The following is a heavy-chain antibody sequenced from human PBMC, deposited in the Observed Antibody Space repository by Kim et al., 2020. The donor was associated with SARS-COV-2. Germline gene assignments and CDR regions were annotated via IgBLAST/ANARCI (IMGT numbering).Heavy chain of an antibody. V-gene: IGHV4-34*01. CDR1: GGSFSGYY. D-gene: IGHD3-22*01. CDR3: ARRNSMIVVVITFPDAFDI. J-gene: IGHJ3*02. CDR2: INHSGST. Sequence: SETLSLTCAVYGGSFSGYYWSWIRQPPGKGLEWIGEINHSGSTNYNPSLKSRVTISVDTSKNQFSLKLSSVTAADTAVYYCARRNSMIVVVITFPDAFDIWGQGKMVTVSS.